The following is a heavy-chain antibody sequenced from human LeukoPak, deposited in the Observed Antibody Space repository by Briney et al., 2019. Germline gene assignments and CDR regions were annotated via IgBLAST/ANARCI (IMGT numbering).Heavy chain of an antibody. CDR3: ARVFGAGSYPRFDF. D-gene: IGHD3-10*01. J-gene: IGHJ4*02. CDR2: IFPTGSA. V-gene: IGHV4-4*09. Sequence: PSETLSLTCTVSGGSISSYYWSWIRQPPGKGLEWIGFIFPTGSAYYTPSLKSRITISIDTSRNQFSLKLTSVTAADTAVYYCARVFGAGSYPRFDFWGRGTLVTVSS. CDR1: GGSISSYY.